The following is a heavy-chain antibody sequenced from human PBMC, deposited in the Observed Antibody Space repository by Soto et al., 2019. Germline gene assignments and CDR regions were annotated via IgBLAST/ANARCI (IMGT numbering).Heavy chain of an antibody. D-gene: IGHD5-18*01. CDR1: GFTFSSYA. CDR3: AKGIYSYGYNSFDY. V-gene: IGHV3-23*01. CDR2: ISGSGDST. Sequence: EVQLLESGGGLVQPGGSLRLSCAASGFTFSSYAMSWVRQAPGKGLEWVSAISGSGDSTYYADSVKGRFAISRDNSKNTLYLQMNSLRAEDTAVYYCAKGIYSYGYNSFDYWGQGTLVTVSS. J-gene: IGHJ4*02.